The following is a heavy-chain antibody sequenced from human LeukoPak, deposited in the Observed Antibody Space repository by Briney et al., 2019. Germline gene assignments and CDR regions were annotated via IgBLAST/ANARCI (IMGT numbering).Heavy chain of an antibody. CDR2: ISDSGGNT. V-gene: IGHV3-23*01. CDR3: AKMGYYGMDV. J-gene: IGHJ6*02. D-gene: IGHD3-16*01. CDR1: GFTFSSYA. Sequence: GSLRLSCAASGFTFSSYAMSWVRQAPGKGPEWVSVISDSGGNTYYADSVKGRFTISRDNSKNTLYLQMNSLRAEDTAVYYCAKMGYYGMDVWGQGTTVTVSS.